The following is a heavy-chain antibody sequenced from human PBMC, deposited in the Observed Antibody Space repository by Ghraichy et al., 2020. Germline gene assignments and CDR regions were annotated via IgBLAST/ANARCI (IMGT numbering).Heavy chain of an antibody. CDR3: SKCSGGSCYSYYYDNSGSEFDY. CDR1: GFTFDNYA. D-gene: IGHD2-15*01. J-gene: IGHJ4*02. V-gene: IGHV3-23*01. Sequence: GGSLRLSCAASGFTFDNYAMNWVRQAPGKGLEWVSTISASGGSTFYADSVKGRFTISRDNSKNTLYLQMNSLRAEDTAVYYCSKCSGGSCYSYYYDNSGSEFDYWGQGTLVTVSS. CDR2: ISASGGST.